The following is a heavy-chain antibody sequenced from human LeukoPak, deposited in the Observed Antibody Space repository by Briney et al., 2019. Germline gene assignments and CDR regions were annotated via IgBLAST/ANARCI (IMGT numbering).Heavy chain of an antibody. D-gene: IGHD3-3*01. CDR3: ARGGGIFGVLTTAHYYGIDV. CDR2: INPIFRTA. J-gene: IGHJ6*02. CDR1: GGAFTNSA. Sequence: SVKVSCKASGGAFTNSAISWVRQAPGQGLEWIGGINPIFRTANYAQQFQDRVTIIADESTSTAYMELSLLKFEDTAVYYCARGGGIFGVLTTAHYYGIDVWGQGTTVTVSS. V-gene: IGHV1-69*13.